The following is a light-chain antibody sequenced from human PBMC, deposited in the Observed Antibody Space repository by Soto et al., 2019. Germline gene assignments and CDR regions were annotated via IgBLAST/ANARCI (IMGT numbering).Light chain of an antibody. V-gene: IGKV3-20*01. CDR2: GAF. Sequence: EIVLTQSPGTLSLSPGEGATLSCRASQSVSSNNLAWYQQKPGRAPRLLIYGAFNRASDIPHRFSGSGSGTDFTLTISRPEPEDFAVYYCQQFGSSPPYTFGQGTRLEIK. CDR1: QSVSSNN. CDR3: QQFGSSPPYT. J-gene: IGKJ2*01.